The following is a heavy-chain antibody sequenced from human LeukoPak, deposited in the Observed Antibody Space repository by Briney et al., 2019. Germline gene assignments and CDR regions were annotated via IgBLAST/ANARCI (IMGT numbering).Heavy chain of an antibody. V-gene: IGHV3-33*01. Sequence: GGSLTLSCAASEFTFTTYGMHWVRQAPGKGLEWVAFIYYDGSNIYYADYVKGRFTISRDISKNTLYLQMDSLRAEDTAIYYCARQSPASGRPLDDWGQGTLVTVSS. J-gene: IGHJ4*02. CDR1: EFTFTTYG. CDR2: IYYDGSNI. CDR3: ARQSPASGRPLDD. D-gene: IGHD1-26*01.